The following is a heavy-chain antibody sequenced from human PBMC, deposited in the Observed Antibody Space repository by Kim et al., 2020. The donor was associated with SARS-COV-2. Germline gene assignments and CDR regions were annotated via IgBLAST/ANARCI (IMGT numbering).Heavy chain of an antibody. D-gene: IGHD6-13*01. J-gene: IGHJ3*02. V-gene: IGHV3-30*07. CDR3: ARDSIAAAVDAFDI. Sequence: EKGLLNISRDNSKNTLYLQMNSRRAEDTAVYYCARDSIAAAVDAFDIWGQGTMVTVSS.